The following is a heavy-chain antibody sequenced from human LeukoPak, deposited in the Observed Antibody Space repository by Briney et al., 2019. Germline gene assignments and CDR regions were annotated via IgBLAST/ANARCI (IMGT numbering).Heavy chain of an antibody. D-gene: IGHD5-18*01. CDR1: GGSFSGYY. Sequence: PSETLSLTCAVYGGSFSGYYWSWIRQPPGKGLEWIGEINHSGSTNYNPSLKSRVTISVDTSKNQFSLKLSSVTAADTAVYYCATRAVDAAMATFDYWGQGTLVTVSS. V-gene: IGHV4-34*01. CDR3: ATRAVDAAMATFDY. CDR2: INHSGST. J-gene: IGHJ4*02.